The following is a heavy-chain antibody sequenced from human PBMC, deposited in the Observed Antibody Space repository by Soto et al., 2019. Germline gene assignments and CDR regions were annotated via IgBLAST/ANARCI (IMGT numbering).Heavy chain of an antibody. CDR3: ASLPVVTTNQFDY. CDR2: INAGNGNT. D-gene: IGHD2-21*02. CDR1: GYTFTSYS. V-gene: IGHV1-3*01. J-gene: IGHJ4*02. Sequence: ASVKVSCKASGYTFTSYSMHWVRQAPGQRLEWMGWINAGNGNTKYSQKFQGRVTITRDTSASTAYMELSSLRAEDTAVYYCASLPVVTTNQFDYWGQGTPVTVSS.